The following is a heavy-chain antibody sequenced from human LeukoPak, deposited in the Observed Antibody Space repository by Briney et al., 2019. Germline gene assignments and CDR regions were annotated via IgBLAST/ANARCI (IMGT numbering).Heavy chain of an antibody. CDR1: GGSISSCY. Sequence: PSETLSLTCTVSGGSISSCYWSWIRQPPGKGLEWIGYIYYSGSTNYNPSLKSRVTISVDTSKNQFSLKLSSVTAADTAVYYCAGGGYYYYYYMDVWGKGTTVTASS. CDR3: AGGGYYYYYYMDV. CDR2: IYYSGST. D-gene: IGHD3-16*01. V-gene: IGHV4-59*08. J-gene: IGHJ6*03.